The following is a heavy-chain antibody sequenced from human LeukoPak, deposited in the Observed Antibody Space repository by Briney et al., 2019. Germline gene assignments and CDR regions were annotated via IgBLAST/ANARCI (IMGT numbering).Heavy chain of an antibody. V-gene: IGHV4-39*07. Sequence: SETLSLTCTVSGGSISSSSYYWGWIRQPPGKGLEWIGSIYYSGSTYYNPSLKSRVTISVDTSKNQFSLKLSSVTAADTAVYYCARDRSSYGSPFDYWGQGTLVTVSS. CDR1: GGSISSSSYY. D-gene: IGHD5-18*01. J-gene: IGHJ4*02. CDR3: ARDRSSYGSPFDY. CDR2: IYYSGST.